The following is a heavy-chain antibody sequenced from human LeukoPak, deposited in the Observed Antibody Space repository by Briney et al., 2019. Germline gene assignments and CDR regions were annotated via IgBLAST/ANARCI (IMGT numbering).Heavy chain of an antibody. J-gene: IGHJ6*03. CDR1: GRCISSFY. V-gene: IGHV4-4*07. CDR2: IYTSGST. Sequence: SETLSLTCTVSGRCISSFYWRWIRQPAGGGLEWIGRIYTSGSTNYNPSFKSRVTMSVDTSKDQFSLKLSSVTAADTAVYYCARDALIRGYTDGVAGYYYYYMDVWGKGTTVTVSS. D-gene: IGHD2-2*02. CDR3: ARDALIRGYTDGVAGYYYYYMDV.